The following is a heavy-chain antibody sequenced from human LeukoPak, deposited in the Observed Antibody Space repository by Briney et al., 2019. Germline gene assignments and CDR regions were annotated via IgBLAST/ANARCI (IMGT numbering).Heavy chain of an antibody. CDR1: GHTFINYG. V-gene: IGHV1-18*04. CDR2: ISAYNGNT. D-gene: IGHD5-12*01. CDR3: ARVSTNSRVAGYDPQWYFDL. J-gene: IGHJ2*01. Sequence: ASVKVSCKASGHTFINYGFSWVRQAPGQGLEWMGWISAYNGNTNYLQKFQGRATMTTDTSTNTVYMELRSLRSDDTAVYYCARVSTNSRVAGYDPQWYFDLWGRGTPVTVSP.